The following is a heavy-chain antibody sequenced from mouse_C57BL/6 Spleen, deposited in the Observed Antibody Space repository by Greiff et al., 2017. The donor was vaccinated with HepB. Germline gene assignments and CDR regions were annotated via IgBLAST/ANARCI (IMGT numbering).Heavy chain of an antibody. V-gene: IGHV1-80*01. Sequence: QVQLKQSGAELVKPGASVKISCKASGYAFSSYWMNWVKQRPGKGLEWIGQIYPGDGDTNYNGKFKGKATLTADKSSSTAYMQLSSLTSEDSAVYFCARDGYYWYFDYWGQGTTLTVSS. D-gene: IGHD2-3*01. CDR1: GYAFSSYW. CDR2: IYPGDGDT. J-gene: IGHJ2*01. CDR3: ARDGYYWYFDY.